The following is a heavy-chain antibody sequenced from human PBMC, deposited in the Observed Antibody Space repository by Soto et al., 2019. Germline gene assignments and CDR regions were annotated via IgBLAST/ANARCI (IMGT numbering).Heavy chain of an antibody. D-gene: IGHD6-6*01. CDR2: IIPIFGIA. CDR1: GGTFSSYA. Sequence: SVKVSCKSSGGTFSSYAISWVRQAPGQGLEWMGGIIPIFGIANYAQKFQGRVTITADKSTSTAYMELSSLRSEDTAVYYCASCIAARPFFGNYYYYYMDVRGKGTTVTVSS. V-gene: IGHV1-69*10. J-gene: IGHJ6*03. CDR3: ASCIAARPFFGNYYYYYMDV.